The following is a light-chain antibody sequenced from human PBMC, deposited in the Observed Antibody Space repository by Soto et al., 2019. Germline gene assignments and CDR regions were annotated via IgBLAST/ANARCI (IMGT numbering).Light chain of an antibody. CDR1: QSVSSY. CDR3: QQRSNWPLT. J-gene: IGKJ1*01. CDR2: DAS. V-gene: IGKV3-11*01. Sequence: EIVLTQSPATLSLSPGERATLSCRASQSVSSYFAWYQQNPGQAPRLLIYDASNRATGIPARFSGSGSGTDFTLTISSLEPEDFAVYYCQQRSNWPLTFGQGNKVEIK.